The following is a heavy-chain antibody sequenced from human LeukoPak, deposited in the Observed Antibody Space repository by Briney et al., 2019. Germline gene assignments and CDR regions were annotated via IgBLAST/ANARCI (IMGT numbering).Heavy chain of an antibody. CDR1: GFSFSSFA. J-gene: IGHJ6*04. CDR3: AKFNGHPTTNYYMDV. Sequence: GGSLRLSCAASGFSFSSFAMTWVRQAPGKGLEWVSGIVDTGGATYYADSVKGRFTISRDNSKNTLFLQMNSLRAEDTAVYYCAKFNGHPTTNYYMDVWGEGTTVTVSS. D-gene: IGHD3-10*01. V-gene: IGHV3-23*01. CDR2: IVDTGGAT.